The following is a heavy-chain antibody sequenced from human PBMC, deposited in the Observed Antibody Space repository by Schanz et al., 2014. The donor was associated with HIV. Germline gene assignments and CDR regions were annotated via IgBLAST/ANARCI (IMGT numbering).Heavy chain of an antibody. D-gene: IGHD6-6*01. CDR3: ANTEFPYSSSSDYYYGMDV. V-gene: IGHV3-33*06. CDR2: IWYDGSNK. J-gene: IGHJ6*02. CDR1: GFTFRSYG. Sequence: QVQLVESGGGVVQPGRSLRLSCAASGFTFRSYGMHWVRQAPGKGLEWVAVIWYDGSNKYYTDSVKGRFTISRDSSKNTLYLQMNSLRAEDTAVYYCANTEFPYSSSSDYYYGMDVWGQGTTVTVSS.